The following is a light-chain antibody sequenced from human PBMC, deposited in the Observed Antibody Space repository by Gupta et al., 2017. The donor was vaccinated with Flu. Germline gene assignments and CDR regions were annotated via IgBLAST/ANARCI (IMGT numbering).Light chain of an antibody. CDR2: LGS. V-gene: IGKV2-28*01. CDR3: MQALQTWT. Sequence: DIVMTQSPRSLPVTPGEPASISCRSSQSLLHSNGYNYLDWYLPKPGQSPQLLIYLGSNRASGVTDRFSGSGSGTDFTLKSSRVEAEDVGVYYCMQALQTWTFGQGTKVEIK. J-gene: IGKJ1*01. CDR1: QSLLHSNGYNY.